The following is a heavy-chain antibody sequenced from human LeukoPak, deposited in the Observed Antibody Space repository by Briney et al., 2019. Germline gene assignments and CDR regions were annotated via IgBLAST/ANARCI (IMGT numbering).Heavy chain of an antibody. CDR1: GFIFSDYY. Sequence: GGSLRLSCAASGFIFSDYYMNWIRQAPGKRLEWVSYISSSSSYTNYADSVKGRFTISRDNAKNSLYLQMNSLRAEDTAVYYRARGVDLVGELDFCGQGTLVTVPS. D-gene: IGHD1-26*01. CDR2: ISSSSSYT. CDR3: ARGVDLVGELDF. J-gene: IGHJ4*02. V-gene: IGHV3-11*05.